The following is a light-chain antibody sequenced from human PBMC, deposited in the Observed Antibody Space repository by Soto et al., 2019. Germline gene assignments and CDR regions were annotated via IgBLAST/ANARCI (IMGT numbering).Light chain of an antibody. J-gene: IGKJ1*01. CDR3: QKYCSAPWT. CDR2: GAS. Sequence: EIVLTQSPGTLSLSPGERATLSCRASKSVSSSYLAWFQQKPGQAPRLLIYGASSRVTGIPDRISGSGSGTDFMINSIKLKPEDFVVYDGQKYCSAPWTFGKGIKVEIK. CDR1: KSVSSSY. V-gene: IGKV3-20*01.